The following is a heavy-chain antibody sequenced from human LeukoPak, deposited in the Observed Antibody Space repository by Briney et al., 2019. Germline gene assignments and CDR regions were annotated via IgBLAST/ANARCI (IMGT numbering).Heavy chain of an antibody. V-gene: IGHV3-7*05. Sequence: PGGSLRLSCAVSGFTFSSFWMNWVRQAPGKGLEWVAKIKADGSEEYYVDSVKGRFTISRDNAKNSLYLQMNSLRADDTAVYYCARGMGELSLFDAFGIWGQGTMVTVSS. D-gene: IGHD3-16*02. J-gene: IGHJ3*02. CDR3: ARGMGELSLFDAFGI. CDR1: GFTFSSFW. CDR2: IKADGSEE.